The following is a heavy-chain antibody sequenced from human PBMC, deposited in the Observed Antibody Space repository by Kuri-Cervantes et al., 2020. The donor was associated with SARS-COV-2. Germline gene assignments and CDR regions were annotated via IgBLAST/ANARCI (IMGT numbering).Heavy chain of an antibody. D-gene: IGHD3-16*01. V-gene: IGHV3-30*02. CDR1: GFIFSNYG. CDR3: ARMGEPYYMDV. CDR2: IRYDGDNK. J-gene: IGHJ6*03. Sequence: GESLKISCAASGFIFSNYGMHWVRQAPGKGPEWVAFIRYDGDNKYYADSVKGRFTISRDNPKNTLYLQMNSLRPEDTAVYYCARMGEPYYMDVWGKGTTVTVSS.